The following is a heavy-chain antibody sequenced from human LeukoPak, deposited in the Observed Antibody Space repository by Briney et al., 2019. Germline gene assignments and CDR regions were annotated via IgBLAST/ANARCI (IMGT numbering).Heavy chain of an antibody. J-gene: IGHJ4*02. CDR3: ARILRKGYCSTTSCYYFDY. CDR1: GGSISSTSYY. D-gene: IGHD2-2*01. V-gene: IGHV4-39*07. CDR2: IYYSGRT. Sequence: SETLSLTCTVSGGSISSTSYYWVWIRQPPGKGLEWIGSIYYSGRTYYNPPLKSRATISVDTSKNQFSLKLTSVTAADTAVYYCARILRKGYCSTTSCYYFDYWGQGTLVTVSS.